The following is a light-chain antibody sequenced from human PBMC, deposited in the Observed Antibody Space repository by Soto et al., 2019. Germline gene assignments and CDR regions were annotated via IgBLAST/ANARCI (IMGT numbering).Light chain of an antibody. Sequence: DIQMTQSPSTLSASVGDRVTITCRASQTIYNWLAWYQQRPGKAPNLLIYKASSLESGVSSRFSGRGFGTEFTLTISSLQPDDFATYYCQHYNSYPYTFGQGTKLEIK. CDR2: KAS. V-gene: IGKV1-5*03. J-gene: IGKJ2*01. CDR1: QTIYNW. CDR3: QHYNSYPYT.